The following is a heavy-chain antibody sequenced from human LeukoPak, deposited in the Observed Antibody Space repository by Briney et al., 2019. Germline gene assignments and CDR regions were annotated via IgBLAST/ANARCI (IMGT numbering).Heavy chain of an antibody. CDR1: GGSISSSSYY. D-gene: IGHD1-1*01. V-gene: IGHV4-39*02. J-gene: IGHJ4*02. CDR3: ARLDISFSPEADY. CDR2: VYYTGST. Sequence: SETLSLTCTVSGGSISSSSYYWGWIRQPPGKGLEWIGSVYYTGSTYYNPSLRSRVTISVDMSMNHFSLKLFSMTAADTAVYYCARLDISFSPEADYWGQGSLVTVSP.